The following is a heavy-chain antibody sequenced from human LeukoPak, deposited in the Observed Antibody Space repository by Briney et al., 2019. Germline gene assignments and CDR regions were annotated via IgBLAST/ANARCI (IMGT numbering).Heavy chain of an antibody. CDR1: GCTFSIYA. Sequence: ASVTVSLKASGCTFSIYAFSWVRQAPAPGQGRMGIMIPIFGRANYDKKFQDRVMITTVDSTSTHYMQLSSLRSADTAVYYCARSHIVVVTGNYYFDFWGQGTLVTVSS. CDR2: MIPIFGRA. J-gene: IGHJ4*02. V-gene: IGHV1-69*05. CDR3: ARSHIVVVTGNYYFDF. D-gene: IGHD2-21*02.